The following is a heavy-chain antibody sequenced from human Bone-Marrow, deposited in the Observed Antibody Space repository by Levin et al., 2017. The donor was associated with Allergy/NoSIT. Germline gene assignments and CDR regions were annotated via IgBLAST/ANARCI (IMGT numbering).Heavy chain of an antibody. V-gene: IGHV3-30*04. CDR3: ARDTGYDDAFDI. J-gene: IGHJ3*02. D-gene: IGHD3-9*01. CDR1: GFSLTNSA. Sequence: GESLKISCAASGFSLTNSAMHWVRQAPGKGLEWVAVISFGGSDSYYADSVKGRFTNSRDNSKNTLYLQMNSLRVEDTAVYYCARDTGYDDAFDIWGQGTMVTVSS. CDR2: ISFGGSDS.